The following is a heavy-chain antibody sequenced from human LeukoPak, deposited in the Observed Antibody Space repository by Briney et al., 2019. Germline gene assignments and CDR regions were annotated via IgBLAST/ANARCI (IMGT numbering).Heavy chain of an antibody. Sequence: GGSLRLSCEAPKFTFRDYYMSWIRQAPGKGLEWVSYISSVSSTFYYADSVKGRFTISRDNAKNSLYLQMNSLRAEDSGIYYCARCGDGLPCDFDYWGQGTLVTVSS. CDR2: ISSVSSTF. D-gene: IGHD3-10*01. CDR3: ARCGDGLPCDFDY. J-gene: IGHJ4*02. CDR1: KFTFRDYY. V-gene: IGHV3-11*01.